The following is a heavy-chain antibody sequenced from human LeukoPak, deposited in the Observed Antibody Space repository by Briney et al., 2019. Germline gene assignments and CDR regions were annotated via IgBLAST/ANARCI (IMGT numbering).Heavy chain of an antibody. D-gene: IGHD2-21*02. CDR1: GYTFTSYG. J-gene: IGHJ6*02. V-gene: IGHV1-18*01. Sequence: ASVKVSCKASGYTFTSYGISWVRQAPGQGLEWMGWISAYNGNTNYAQKFQGRVTITADESTSTAYMELSSLRSEDTAVYYCARVDCGGDCLMDWYYGMDVWGQGTTVTVS. CDR2: ISAYNGNT. CDR3: ARVDCGGDCLMDWYYGMDV.